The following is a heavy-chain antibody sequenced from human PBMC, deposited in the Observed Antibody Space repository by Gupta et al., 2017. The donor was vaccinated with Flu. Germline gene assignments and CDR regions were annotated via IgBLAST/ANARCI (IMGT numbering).Heavy chain of an antibody. D-gene: IGHD3-10*01. CDR2: IYYSGST. Sequence: QVQLQESGPGLVKPSETLSLTCTVSGGSISSYYWSWIRQPPGKGLEWIGYIYYSGSTNYNPSLKSRVTISVDTSKNQFSLKLSSVTAADTAVYYCARTTDYYGSGSPNWFDPWGQGTLVTVSS. CDR1: GGSISSYY. V-gene: IGHV4-59*01. CDR3: ARTTDYYGSGSPNWFDP. J-gene: IGHJ5*02.